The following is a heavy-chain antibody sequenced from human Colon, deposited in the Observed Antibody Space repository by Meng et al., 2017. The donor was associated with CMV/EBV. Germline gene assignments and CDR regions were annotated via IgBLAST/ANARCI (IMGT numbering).Heavy chain of an antibody. J-gene: IGHJ3*02. CDR3: ARKWELGAFDI. V-gene: IGHV4-34*01. Sequence: VHVPQWVAGLLKPSGTLSLTCAVYGGSFSGYYLSWIRQPPGKGLEWIGEINHSGSNNYNPSLKSRVTISVDTSKNQFSLKLSSVTAADTAVYYCARKWELGAFDIWGQGTMVTVSS. CDR2: INHSGSN. CDR1: GGSFSGYY. D-gene: IGHD1-26*01.